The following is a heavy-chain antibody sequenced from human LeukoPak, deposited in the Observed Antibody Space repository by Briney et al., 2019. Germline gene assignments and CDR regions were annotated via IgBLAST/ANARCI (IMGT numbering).Heavy chain of an antibody. J-gene: IGHJ4*02. CDR2: FDPEDGET. D-gene: IGHD6-19*01. V-gene: IGHV1-24*01. CDR1: GYTLTELS. Sequence: ASLKVSCKVSGYTLTELSMHSVRQAPGKELEWMGCFDPEDGETIYAQKFQGRVTMTEDTSTDTAYMELSSLRSEDAAVYYCATREQWLSFDYWGQGTLVTVSS. CDR3: ATREQWLSFDY.